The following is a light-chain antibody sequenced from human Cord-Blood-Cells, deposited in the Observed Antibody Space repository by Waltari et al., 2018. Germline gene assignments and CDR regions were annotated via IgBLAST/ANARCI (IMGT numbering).Light chain of an antibody. Sequence: DIEMTQSPSTLPASVGDRVTITCRASQSISSWLAWYQQKPWKAPKLLIYDASSLESGVPSRFSGSGSGTEFTLTISSLQPDDFATYYCQQYNSYSWTFGKGTKVVIK. CDR3: QQYNSYSWT. CDR2: DAS. J-gene: IGKJ1*01. V-gene: IGKV1-5*01. CDR1: QSISSW.